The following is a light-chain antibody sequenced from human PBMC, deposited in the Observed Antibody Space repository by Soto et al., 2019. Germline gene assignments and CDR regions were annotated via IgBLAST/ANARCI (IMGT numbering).Light chain of an antibody. CDR2: GAS. CDR1: QSVSSN. Sequence: EIVMTQSPATLSVSPGERATLSCRASQSVSSNLAWYQQKPGQAPRLLIYGASTTATGIPARFSGSGSGTEFTHTISSLQSKDFAVYYCQQYNNWPPITFGQGTRPEIK. CDR3: QQYNNWPPIT. V-gene: IGKV3-15*01. J-gene: IGKJ5*01.